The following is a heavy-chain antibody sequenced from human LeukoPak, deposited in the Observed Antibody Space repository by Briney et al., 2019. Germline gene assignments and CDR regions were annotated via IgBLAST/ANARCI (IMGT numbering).Heavy chain of an antibody. D-gene: IGHD2-15*01. CDR3: ARNKKDCSGGSCYSGGFDY. CDR2: IIPILGIA. CDR1: GGTFSSYA. Sequence: ASVKVSCKASGGTFSSYAISWVRQAPGQGLEWMGRIIPILGIANYAQKFQGRVTITADKSTSTAYMELSSVTAADTAVYYCARNKKDCSGGSCYSGGFDYWGQGTLVTVSS. J-gene: IGHJ4*02. V-gene: IGHV1-69*04.